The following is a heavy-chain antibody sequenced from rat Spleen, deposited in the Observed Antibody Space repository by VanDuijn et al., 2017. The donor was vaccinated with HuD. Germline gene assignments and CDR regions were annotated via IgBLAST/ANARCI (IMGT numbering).Heavy chain of an antibody. J-gene: IGHJ4*01. CDR2: IWSGGMT. CDR1: GFSLTSNS. V-gene: IGHV2-1*01. Sequence: QVQLKESGPGLVQPSQTLSLTCTVSGFSLTSNSVSWVRQPPGKGLEGMGAIWSGGMTDYNSALKSRLSISRDTSKSQVFLKMNSLQTEDTATYYCARHLREASGVMDVWGQGASVTVSS. CDR3: ARHLREASGVMDV. D-gene: IGHD4-3*01.